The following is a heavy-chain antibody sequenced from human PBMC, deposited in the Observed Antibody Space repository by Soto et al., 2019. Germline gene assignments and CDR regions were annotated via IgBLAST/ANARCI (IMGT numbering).Heavy chain of an antibody. V-gene: IGHV1-8*01. Sequence: QVQLVQSGAEVKKPGASVKVSCKASGYSFLSNDINWVRQAAGQGLEWMGWLNPNSGNTVYAPKFQGRLTMTRSTSTSTAYMELNSLRSEDTAVYFCVRGRIFEYSGHETVGGLDFWGQGTPVTVSS. CDR3: VRGRIFEYSGHETVGGLDF. J-gene: IGHJ4*02. CDR2: LNPNSGNT. CDR1: GYSFLSND. D-gene: IGHD5-12*01.